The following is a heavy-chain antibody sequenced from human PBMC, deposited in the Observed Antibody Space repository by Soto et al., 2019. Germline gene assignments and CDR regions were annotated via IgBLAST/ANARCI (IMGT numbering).Heavy chain of an antibody. J-gene: IGHJ4*02. CDR2: IKQDGSEK. D-gene: IGHD6-6*01. Sequence: GGSLRLSCAASGFTFSSYWMSWVRQAPGKGLEWVANIKQDGSEKYYVDSVKGRFTISRDNAKNSLYLQMNSLRAEDTAVYYCARGPRGYSSSRVPDYWGQGTLVTVSS. V-gene: IGHV3-7*01. CDR3: ARGPRGYSSSRVPDY. CDR1: GFTFSSYW.